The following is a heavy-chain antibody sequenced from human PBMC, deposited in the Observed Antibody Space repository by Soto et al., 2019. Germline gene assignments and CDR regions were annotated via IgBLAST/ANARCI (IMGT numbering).Heavy chain of an antibody. CDR3: ARGRFGLEYSSSWYKANWFDP. J-gene: IGHJ5*02. Sequence: SETLSLTCAVYGGSFSGYYWSWIRQPPGKGLEWIGEINHSGSTNYNPSLKSRVTISVDTSKNQFSLKLSSVTAADTAVYYCARGRFGLEYSSSWYKANWFDPWGQGTLVIVYS. D-gene: IGHD6-13*01. CDR2: INHSGST. V-gene: IGHV4-34*01. CDR1: GGSFSGYY.